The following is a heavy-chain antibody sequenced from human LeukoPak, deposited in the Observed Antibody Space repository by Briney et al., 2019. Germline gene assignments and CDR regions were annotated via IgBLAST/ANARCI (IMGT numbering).Heavy chain of an antibody. CDR2: FDPEDGET. CDR3: ATWYYYDSSDYYLADY. D-gene: IGHD3-22*01. V-gene: IGHV1-24*01. J-gene: IGHJ4*02. CDR1: GYTLTEFS. Sequence: ASVRVSCKVSGYTLTEFSMHWVRQAPGKGLEWMGGFDPEDGETIYAQELQGRVTMTRDTSTDTAYMELSSLRSEDTAVYYCATWYYYDSSDYYLADYWGQGTLVTVSS.